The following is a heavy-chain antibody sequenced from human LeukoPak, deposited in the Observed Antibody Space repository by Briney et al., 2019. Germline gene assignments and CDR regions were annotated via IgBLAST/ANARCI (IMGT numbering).Heavy chain of an antibody. Sequence: GASVKVSCKASGYTFTSYDTNWVRQATGQGLEWMGWMNPNSGNTGYAQKFQGRVTITRNTSISTAYMELSSLRSEDTAVYYCARVDYYDSSGYLDYWGQGTLVTVSS. J-gene: IGHJ4*02. CDR3: ARVDYYDSSGYLDY. CDR1: GYTFTSYD. D-gene: IGHD3-22*01. V-gene: IGHV1-8*03. CDR2: MNPNSGNT.